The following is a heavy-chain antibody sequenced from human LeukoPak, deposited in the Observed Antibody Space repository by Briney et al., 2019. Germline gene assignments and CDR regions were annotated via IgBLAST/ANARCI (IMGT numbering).Heavy chain of an antibody. V-gene: IGHV4-39*07. CDR2: IYYSGST. CDR1: GGSISSSSYY. CDR3: ARDLIGVWGSYRTVFDY. D-gene: IGHD3-16*02. Sequence: SETLSLTCTVSGGSISSSSYYWGWIRQPPGTGLEWIGSIYYSGSTYYNPSLKSRVTISVDTSKNQFSLKLSSVTAADTAVYYCARDLIGVWGSYRTVFDYWGQGTLVTVSS. J-gene: IGHJ4*02.